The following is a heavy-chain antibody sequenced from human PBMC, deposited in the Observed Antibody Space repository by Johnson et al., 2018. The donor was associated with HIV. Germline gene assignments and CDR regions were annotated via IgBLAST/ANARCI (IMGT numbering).Heavy chain of an antibody. V-gene: IGHV3-30-3*01. CDR3: ASGGWLEGAFDI. Sequence: VQLVESGGGVVQPGRSLRLSCSASGFSFNDYAMHWVRQAPGKGLEWVAVISYDGSNKYYADSVKGRFTISRDNSKNTLYLQMNSLRAEDTAVYYCASGGWLEGAFDIWGQGTMVTVSS. J-gene: IGHJ3*02. CDR2: ISYDGSNK. CDR1: GFSFNDYA. D-gene: IGHD6-19*01.